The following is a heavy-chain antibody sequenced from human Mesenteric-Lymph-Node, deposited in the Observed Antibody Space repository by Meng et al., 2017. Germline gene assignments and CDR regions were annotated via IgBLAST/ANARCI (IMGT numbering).Heavy chain of an antibody. CDR1: GYSISSGYY. CDR3: ARGLHRTAIRDY. J-gene: IGHJ4*02. D-gene: IGHD2-21*02. V-gene: IGHV4-38-2*02. Sequence: SETLSLTCTVSGYSISSGYYWGWIRQPPGKGLEWIGSIYHSGSTYYNPSLKSRVTISVDTSKNQFSLKLSSVTAADTAVYYCARGLHRTAIRDYWGQGTLVTVSS. CDR2: IYHSGST.